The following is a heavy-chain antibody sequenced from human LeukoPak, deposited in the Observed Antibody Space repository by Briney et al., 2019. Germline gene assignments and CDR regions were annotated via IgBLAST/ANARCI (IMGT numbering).Heavy chain of an antibody. Sequence: SIQGRFTISRDNAENSLYLQMNSLRAEDTAVYYCARGYLAGIDYWGQGTLVTVSS. CDR3: ARGYLAGIDY. V-gene: IGHV3-21*06. J-gene: IGHJ4*02. D-gene: IGHD1-14*01.